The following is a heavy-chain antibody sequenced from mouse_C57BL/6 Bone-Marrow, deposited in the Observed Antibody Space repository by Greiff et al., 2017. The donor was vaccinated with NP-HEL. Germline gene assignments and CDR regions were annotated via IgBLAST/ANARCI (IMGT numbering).Heavy chain of an antibody. CDR2: IWGVGST. V-gene: IGHV2-6*01. Sequence: QVQLKESGPGLVAPSQSLSITCTVSGFSLTSYGVDWVRQSPGKGLEWLGVIWGVGSTNYNSALNSRLSISKDNSKSQVFLKMNSLQTDDTAMYYCASEGSSGYVRFAYWGQGTLVTVSA. J-gene: IGHJ3*01. D-gene: IGHD3-2*02. CDR3: ASEGSSGYVRFAY. CDR1: GFSLTSYG.